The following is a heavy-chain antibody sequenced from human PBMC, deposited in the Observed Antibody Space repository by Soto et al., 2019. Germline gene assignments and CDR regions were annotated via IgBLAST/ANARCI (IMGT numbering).Heavy chain of an antibody. D-gene: IGHD3-3*01. J-gene: IGHJ5*02. CDR2: IGTAGDT. V-gene: IGHV3-13*01. CDR3: ARGPRSGYWQYNWFDP. CDR1: GFTFSSYD. Sequence: EVQLVESGGGLVQPGGSLRLSCAASGFTFSSYDMHWVRQATGKGLEWVSAIGTAGDTYYPGSVKSRFTISRENAKNSLYLQMNSLRAGDTAVYYCARGPRSGYWQYNWFDPWGQGTLVTVSS.